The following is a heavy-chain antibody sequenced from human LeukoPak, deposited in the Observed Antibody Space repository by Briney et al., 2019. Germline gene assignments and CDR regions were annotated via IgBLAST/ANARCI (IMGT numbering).Heavy chain of an antibody. CDR1: GYTFTSYG. Sequence: ASVKVSCKASGYTFTSYGISWVRQAPGQGLGWMGWICAYNGNTNYAQKLQGRVTMTTDTSTSTAYMELRSLRSDDTAVYYCARPPPQTRSLSYYYMDVWGKGTTVTVSS. CDR3: ARPPPQTRSLSYYYMDV. V-gene: IGHV1-18*01. CDR2: ICAYNGNT. J-gene: IGHJ6*03.